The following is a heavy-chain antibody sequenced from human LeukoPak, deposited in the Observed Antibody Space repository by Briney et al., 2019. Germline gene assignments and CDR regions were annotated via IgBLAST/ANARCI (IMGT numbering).Heavy chain of an antibody. J-gene: IGHJ4*02. CDR2: IWHDGSNK. Sequence: PGGSLRLSCEASGFTFSDYGVHWVRQAPGKGLEWVALIWHDGSNKYYADSVKDRFTISRDNSKNTLYLQMNGLRAEDTAVYYCARDRGYSFAHPLDYWGQGALVTVSS. CDR1: GFTFSDYG. V-gene: IGHV3-33*01. D-gene: IGHD5-18*01. CDR3: ARDRGYSFAHPLDY.